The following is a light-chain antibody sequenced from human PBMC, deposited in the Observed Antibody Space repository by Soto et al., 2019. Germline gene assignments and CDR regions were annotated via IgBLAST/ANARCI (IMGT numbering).Light chain of an antibody. V-gene: IGKV1-5*01. Sequence: DIQMTQSPSTLSASVGDRVTITCRASQSISNWLAWYQQKPEKAPKLLIYDASSLESGVPSRFSGSGSGTEFTLTISSLQPDDFATYYCQQYNSYPYTFGQGTKLEIK. J-gene: IGKJ2*01. CDR3: QQYNSYPYT. CDR1: QSISNW. CDR2: DAS.